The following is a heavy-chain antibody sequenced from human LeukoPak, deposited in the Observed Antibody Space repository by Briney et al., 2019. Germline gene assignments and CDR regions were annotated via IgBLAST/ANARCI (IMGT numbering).Heavy chain of an antibody. CDR1: GGSLSSNDW. CDR2: IYYSGST. CDR3: AKRMGGTFDY. J-gene: IGHJ4*02. V-gene: IGHV4-4*02. D-gene: IGHD3-16*01. Sequence: SGTLSLTCAVSGGSLSSNDWWSWVRQPPGKGLEWIGSIYYSGSTYYNPSLKSRVSISVDTSKNQFSLKLSSVTAADTAVYYCAKRMGGTFDYWGQGTLVTVSS.